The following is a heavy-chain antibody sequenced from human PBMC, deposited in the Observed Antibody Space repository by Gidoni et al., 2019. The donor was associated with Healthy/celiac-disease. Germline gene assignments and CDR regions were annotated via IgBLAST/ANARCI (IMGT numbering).Heavy chain of an antibody. CDR2: FDPEDGET. D-gene: IGHD3-10*01. Sequence: QGQLVQSGAEVKKPGAAVKVSCTVSGYTLTELSMHWVRQSPGKGLEWMGGFDPEDGETLYAQKFQGRVTMTEDTSTDTAYMELSSLRSEDTAVYYCATWIIVRHYWYFDLWCRGTLVTVSS. V-gene: IGHV1-24*01. CDR3: ATWIIVRHYWYFDL. CDR1: GYTLTELS. J-gene: IGHJ2*01.